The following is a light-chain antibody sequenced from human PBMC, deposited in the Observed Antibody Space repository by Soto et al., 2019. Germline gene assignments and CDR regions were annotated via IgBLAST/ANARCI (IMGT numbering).Light chain of an antibody. CDR1: QSVSTW. V-gene: IGKV1-5*01. J-gene: IGKJ1*01. CDR3: QQYNSYSPT. CDR2: DAS. Sequence: DIQMTQSPSSLSASVGDTVTITCRASQSVSTWLAWYQQKAGKAPKLLIYDASSLESGVPSRFRGYGSGTELTLTISSLQPEDSATYYCQQYNSYSPTFVQGTNVEI.